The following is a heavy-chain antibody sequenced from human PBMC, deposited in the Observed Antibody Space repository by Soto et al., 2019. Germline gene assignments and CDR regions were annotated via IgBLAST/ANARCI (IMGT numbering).Heavy chain of an antibody. CDR3: ARDPGGTAAEGDGFDY. CDR2: IYSTGST. J-gene: IGHJ4*02. CDR1: GFTVSSNY. V-gene: IGHV3-53*01. D-gene: IGHD6-13*01. Sequence: EVQLVESGGGLIQPGGSLRLSCAASGFTVSSNYMSWVRQAPGKGLEWVSVIYSTGSTYYADSVKGRFTISRDNSKNTMYLQMNSVRAEDTGVYYCARDPGGTAAEGDGFDYWGQGTLVTVSS.